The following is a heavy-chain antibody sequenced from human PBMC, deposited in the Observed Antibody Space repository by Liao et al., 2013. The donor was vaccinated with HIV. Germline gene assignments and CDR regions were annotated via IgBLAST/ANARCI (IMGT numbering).Heavy chain of an antibody. Sequence: QVQLQESGPGVVKPSETLSLTCSVSGGSISNYYWTWIRQPAGKGLEWIGRIYSSGSTNYNLSLKSRVTMSVDMSKNQFSLKMTSVNAFDTAVYYCARTSGSDYADPFDIWGQGTMVTVSS. CDR2: IYSSGST. J-gene: IGHJ3*02. CDR1: GGSISNYY. D-gene: IGHD1-26*01. CDR3: ARTSGSDYADPFDI. V-gene: IGHV4-4*07.